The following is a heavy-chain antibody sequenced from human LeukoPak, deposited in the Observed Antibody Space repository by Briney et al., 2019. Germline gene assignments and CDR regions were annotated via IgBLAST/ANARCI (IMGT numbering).Heavy chain of an antibody. CDR2: IHNDAATT. D-gene: IGHD1-26*01. J-gene: IGHJ4*02. CDR1: GFGFGAYA. CDR3: AKGKGGTSSNYCFDY. V-gene: IGHV3-23*03. Sequence: GASLRLSCAASGFGFGAYAMIWVRQAPGKGLEWVSLIHNDAATTYYADSVRGRFTVSRDNSKNTLYLEMNSLRAEDTAVYYCAKGKGGTSSNYCFDYWGQGTPVSVSS.